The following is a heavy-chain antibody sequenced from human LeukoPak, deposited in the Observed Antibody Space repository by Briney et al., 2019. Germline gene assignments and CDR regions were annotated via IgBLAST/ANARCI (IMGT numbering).Heavy chain of an antibody. V-gene: IGHV3-15*01. CDR2: IKSKTADGTP. CDR3: TTDIAAAGIGDY. Sequence: PGGSLRLSCAASGFTFSNAWMSWVRQAPGKGLEWVGRIKSKTADGTPAYAAPATASLTISLDNPKNTLCLQMNSLKTEDTAVYYYTTDIAAAGIGDYWGQGTLVTVSS. CDR1: GFTFSNAW. J-gene: IGHJ4*02. D-gene: IGHD6-13*01.